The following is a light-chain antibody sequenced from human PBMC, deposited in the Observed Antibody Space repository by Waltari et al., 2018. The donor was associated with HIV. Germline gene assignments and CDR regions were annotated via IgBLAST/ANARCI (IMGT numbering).Light chain of an antibody. Sequence: QSALTQPASVSGSPGQSLTISCTGTSSDVGAYNHFSWYQQHPGNAPKVMIYDVISRPSGVSDRCSGSKSGNTASLTISGLQTEDEADYYCASFTTRGTAVFGGGTKLTVL. CDR2: DVI. CDR3: ASFTTRGTAV. CDR1: SSDVGAYNH. V-gene: IGLV2-14*03. J-gene: IGLJ3*02.